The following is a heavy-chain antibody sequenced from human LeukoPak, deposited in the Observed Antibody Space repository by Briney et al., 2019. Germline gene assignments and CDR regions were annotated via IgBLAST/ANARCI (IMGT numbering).Heavy chain of an antibody. V-gene: IGHV3-30*04. Sequence: GRSLRLSCAASGFTFSSYAMHWVRQAPGKGLEWVAVISYDGSNKYYADSVKGRFTISRDNSKNTLYLQMNSLRAEDTAVYYCARSLKRELLRTYFDYWGQGTLITVSS. J-gene: IGHJ4*02. CDR1: GFTFSSYA. D-gene: IGHD1-26*01. CDR3: ARSLKRELLRTYFDY. CDR2: ISYDGSNK.